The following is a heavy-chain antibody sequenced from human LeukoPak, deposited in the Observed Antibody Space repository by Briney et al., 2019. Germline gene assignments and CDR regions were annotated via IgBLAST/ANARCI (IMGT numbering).Heavy chain of an antibody. CDR2: ISGSGVNT. CDR3: AKTNWIDNPYYFDW. V-gene: IGHV3-23*01. J-gene: IGHJ4*02. Sequence: GGSLRLSCAASGFTFSTYAMTWVRQAPGRGLEWASAISGSGVNTYYADSVKGRLTISRDNSKNTLYLQVNSLRAEDTAVYFCAKTNWIDNPYYFDWWGQGTLVTVSS. CDR1: GFTFSTYA. D-gene: IGHD2-8*01.